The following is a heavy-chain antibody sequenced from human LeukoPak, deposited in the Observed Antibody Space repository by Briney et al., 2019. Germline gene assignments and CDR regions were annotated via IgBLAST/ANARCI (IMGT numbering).Heavy chain of an antibody. D-gene: IGHD5-12*01. Sequence: SETLSLTCDVYGGSFSGYYWSWIRQPPGKGLEWIGYMYYSGSTNYNPSLKSRVTISLDTPKNQFSLRLNSVTAADTAVYYCARGVAGYGPYDYWGQGTLVTVSS. V-gene: IGHV4-59*01. CDR1: GGSFSGYY. CDR2: MYYSGST. CDR3: ARGVAGYGPYDY. J-gene: IGHJ4*02.